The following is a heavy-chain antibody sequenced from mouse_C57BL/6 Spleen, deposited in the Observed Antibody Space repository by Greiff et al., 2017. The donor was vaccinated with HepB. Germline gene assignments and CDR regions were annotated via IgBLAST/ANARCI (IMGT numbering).Heavy chain of an antibody. CDR3: ARSYYYGSSPYYYAMDY. V-gene: IGHV1-15*01. CDR1: GYTFTDYE. CDR2: IDPETGGT. J-gene: IGHJ4*01. Sequence: QVQLQQSGAELVRPGASVTLSCKASGYTFTDYEMHWVKQTPVHGLEWIGAIDPETGGTAYNQKFKGKAILTADKSSSTAYMELRSLTSEDSAVYYCARSYYYGSSPYYYAMDYWGQGTSVTVSS. D-gene: IGHD1-1*01.